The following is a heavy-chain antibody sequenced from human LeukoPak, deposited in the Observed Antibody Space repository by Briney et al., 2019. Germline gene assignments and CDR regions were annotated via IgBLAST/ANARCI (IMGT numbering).Heavy chain of an antibody. Sequence: SETLSLTCAVYGGSFSGYYWSWIRQPPGKGLEWIGEINHSGSTNYNPSLKSRVTISVDTSKNQFSLKLSSVTAADTAVYYCARRSRMIVVVRASAFDIWGQGTMVTVFS. CDR2: INHSGST. D-gene: IGHD3-22*01. V-gene: IGHV4-34*01. J-gene: IGHJ3*02. CDR1: GGSFSGYY. CDR3: ARRSRMIVVVRASAFDI.